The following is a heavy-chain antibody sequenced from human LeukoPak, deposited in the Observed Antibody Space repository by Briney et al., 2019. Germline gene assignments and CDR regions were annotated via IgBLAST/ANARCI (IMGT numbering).Heavy chain of an antibody. CDR3: ARVRSYYYYYMDV. CDR2: INPNSGGT. J-gene: IGHJ6*03. CDR1: GYTFNSYG. V-gene: IGHV1-2*02. Sequence: ASVKVSCKASGYTFNSYGISWVRQAPGQGLEWMGWINPNSGGTNYAQKFQGRVTMTRDTSISTAYMELSRLRSDDTAVYYCARVRSYYYYYMDVWGKGTTVTISS.